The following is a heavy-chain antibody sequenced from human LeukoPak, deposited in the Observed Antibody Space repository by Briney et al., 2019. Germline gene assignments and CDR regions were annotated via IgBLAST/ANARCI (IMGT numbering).Heavy chain of an antibody. CDR1: GVTFSSYA. V-gene: IGHV3-23*01. D-gene: IGHD2-15*01. CDR3: AKLDMRDIVLVP. J-gene: IGHJ5*02. CDR2: ISGSGGST. Sequence: GGSLRLSCAASGVTFSSYAMSWVRQAPGKGLEWVSSISGSGGSTYYADSVKGRLTITRDNSKNTLYLQMNSLRAEDTAVYYCAKLDMRDIVLVPWGQGTLVTVSS.